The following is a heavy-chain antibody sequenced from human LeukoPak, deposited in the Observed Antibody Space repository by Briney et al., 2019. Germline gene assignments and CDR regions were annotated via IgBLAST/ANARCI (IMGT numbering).Heavy chain of an antibody. D-gene: IGHD5-18*01. Sequence: GGSLRLSCAASGFTFISYWMHWVRQAPGKGLVWVSRINGYGSSTDFADSVKGRFTISRDNAKNTLYLQMNSLRAEDTAVYYCARDAPGNTALDYWGQGTLITVSS. J-gene: IGHJ4*02. CDR2: INGYGSST. CDR3: ARDAPGNTALDY. V-gene: IGHV3-74*01. CDR1: GFTFISYW.